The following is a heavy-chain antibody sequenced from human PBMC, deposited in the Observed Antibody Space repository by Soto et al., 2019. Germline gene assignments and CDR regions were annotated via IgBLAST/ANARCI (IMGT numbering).Heavy chain of an antibody. Sequence: QVQLVQSGAEVKKPGSSVKVSCKASGGTFSSYAISWVRQAPGQGLEWMGGIIPIFGTANYAQKFQGRVTSTADECTSTAYMELSSLRSEDTAVYYCAGVRRTVRGESGFDPCGQGTLVTVSS. CDR1: GGTFSSYA. CDR3: AGVRRTVRGESGFDP. J-gene: IGHJ5*02. D-gene: IGHD3-10*01. CDR2: IIPIFGTA. V-gene: IGHV1-69*01.